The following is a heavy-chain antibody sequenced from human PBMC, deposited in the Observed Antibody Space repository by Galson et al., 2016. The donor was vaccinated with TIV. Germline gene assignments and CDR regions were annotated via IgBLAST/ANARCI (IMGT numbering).Heavy chain of an antibody. CDR2: IYSGGNT. CDR1: GFSVSSHY. V-gene: IGHV3-53*01. J-gene: IGHJ6*02. CDR3: ASTVTGTRYYGMDV. Sequence: LRLSCAASGFSVSSHYMTWVRQAPGKGLECVSVIYSGGNTYYADSVKGRFTISRDNSKSSLYLQMNSLRAEDTAVYYCASTVTGTRYYGMDVWGQGTMVTASS. D-gene: IGHD1-20*01.